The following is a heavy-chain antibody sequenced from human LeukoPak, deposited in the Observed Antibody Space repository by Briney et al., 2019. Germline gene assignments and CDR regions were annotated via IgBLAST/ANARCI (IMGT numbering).Heavy chain of an antibody. Sequence: GGSLRLSCAASGFTFSRCAMSWVRQTPGKGLEWVSYISSSGSTIYYADSVKGRFTISRDNAKNSLYLQMNSLRAEDTAVYYCAELGITMIGGVWGKGTTVTISS. J-gene: IGHJ6*04. D-gene: IGHD3-10*02. CDR1: GFTFSRCA. V-gene: IGHV3-48*03. CDR3: AELGITMIGGV. CDR2: ISSSGSTI.